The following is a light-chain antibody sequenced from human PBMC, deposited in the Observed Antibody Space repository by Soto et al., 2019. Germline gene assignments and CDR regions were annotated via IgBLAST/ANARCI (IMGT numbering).Light chain of an antibody. Sequence: QSVLTQPPSASGTPGQRITISCSGSSSNIGSHTVNWHQQVPGTAPKLLIYSNNQRPSGVPDRFSGSKSGTSASLAISGLQSEDEADYYCAAWDDSLNGPVFGGGTKLTVL. J-gene: IGLJ3*02. CDR1: SSNIGSHT. CDR2: SNN. V-gene: IGLV1-44*01. CDR3: AAWDDSLNGPV.